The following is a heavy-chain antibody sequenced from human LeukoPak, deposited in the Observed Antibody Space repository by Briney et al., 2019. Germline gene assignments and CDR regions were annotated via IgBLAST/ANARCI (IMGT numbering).Heavy chain of an antibody. CDR2: IYSGGST. Sequence: GGPLRLSCAASGFTVSSDYMSWVRQAPGKGLEWVSVIYSGGSTYYADSVKGRFTISRDKSKNTVYLQMNSLRFEDTAMYYCARNWFDPWGQGTLVPVSS. J-gene: IGHJ5*02. V-gene: IGHV3-53*05. CDR3: ARNWFDP. CDR1: GFTVSSDY.